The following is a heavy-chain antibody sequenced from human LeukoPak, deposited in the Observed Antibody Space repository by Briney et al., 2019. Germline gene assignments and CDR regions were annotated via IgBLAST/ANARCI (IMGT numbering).Heavy chain of an antibody. D-gene: IGHD3-10*01. J-gene: IGHJ5*02. Sequence: KPSETLPLTCTVSGGSISSSSYYWGWIRQPPGKGLEWIGSIYYSGSTYYNPSLKSRVTISVDTSKNQFSLKLSSVTAADTAVYYCASTTTGGSGSYYNVQWFDPWGQGTLVTVSS. CDR3: ASTTTGGSGSYYNVQWFDP. CDR2: IYYSGST. CDR1: GGSISSSSYY. V-gene: IGHV4-39*01.